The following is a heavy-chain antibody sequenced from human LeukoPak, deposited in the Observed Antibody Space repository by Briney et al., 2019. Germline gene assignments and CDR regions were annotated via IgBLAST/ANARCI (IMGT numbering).Heavy chain of an antibody. D-gene: IGHD3-10*01. Sequence: ASVKVSCKASGGTFSSYAISWVRQAPGQGLEWMGRIIPILGIANYAQKFQGRVTITADKSTSTAYMELSSLRSEDTAVYYCAKDLWFGELLYSYWGQGTLVTVSS. CDR1: GGTFSSYA. J-gene: IGHJ4*02. V-gene: IGHV1-69*04. CDR3: AKDLWFGELLYSY. CDR2: IIPILGIA.